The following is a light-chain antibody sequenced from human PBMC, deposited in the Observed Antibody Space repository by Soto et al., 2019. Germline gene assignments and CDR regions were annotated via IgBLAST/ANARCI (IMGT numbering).Light chain of an antibody. Sequence: VLTQSPATLSLSPGKRATLSCRASESVDFHLAWYQQKLGQAPRLLIYDASVRATGTPARFSGSGSGTAFTLTISSLEPEDFALYYCQQRSTWPTFGQGTRLEIK. CDR3: QQRSTWPT. V-gene: IGKV3-11*01. CDR2: DAS. CDR1: ESVDFH. J-gene: IGKJ5*01.